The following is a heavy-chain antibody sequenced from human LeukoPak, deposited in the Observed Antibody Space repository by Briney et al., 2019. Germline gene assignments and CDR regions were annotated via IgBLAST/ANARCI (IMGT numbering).Heavy chain of an antibody. CDR1: GGSISSYY. CDR3: ASAYYYDSSGPDWYFDL. Sequence: SETLSLTCTVSGGSISSYYWSWIRQPPGKGLERIGYIYYSGSTNYNPSLKSRVTISVDTSKNQFSLKLSSVTAADTAVYYCASAYYYDSSGPDWYFDLWGRGTLVTVSS. V-gene: IGHV4-59*01. CDR2: IYYSGST. D-gene: IGHD3-22*01. J-gene: IGHJ2*01.